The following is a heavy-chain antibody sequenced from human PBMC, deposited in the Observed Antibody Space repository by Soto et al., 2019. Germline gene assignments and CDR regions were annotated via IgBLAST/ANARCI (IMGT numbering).Heavy chain of an antibody. CDR2: ISTYNGKT. J-gene: IGHJ4*02. V-gene: IGHV1-18*01. CDR3: ARVNEGVYFDSRGFFDY. D-gene: IGHD3-22*01. Sequence: ASVKVSCKASGYKFSSYGITWVRQAPGQGLEWLGWISTYNGKTIYAQNLQDRVTMTIDASTSAAYLELRSLRADDTALYYCARVNEGVYFDSRGFFDYWGQGTLVTVP. CDR1: GYKFSSYG.